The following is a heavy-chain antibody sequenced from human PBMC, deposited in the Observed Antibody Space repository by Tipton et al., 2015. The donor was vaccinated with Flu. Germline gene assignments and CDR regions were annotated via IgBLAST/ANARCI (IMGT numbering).Heavy chain of an antibody. CDR2: IYHSGST. CDR3: ARGPPGYYYDSSGSGMLDAFDI. CDR1: GGAISSDNW. D-gene: IGHD3-22*01. Sequence: TLSLTCGVSGGAISSDNWWSWVRQPPGEGLEWIGDIYHSGSTNYNPSLKSRVMMSVDDFESRFTLKLKSVTAADTAVYYCARGPPGYYYDSSGSGMLDAFDIWGQGTLATVSS. J-gene: IGHJ3*02. V-gene: IGHV4-4*02.